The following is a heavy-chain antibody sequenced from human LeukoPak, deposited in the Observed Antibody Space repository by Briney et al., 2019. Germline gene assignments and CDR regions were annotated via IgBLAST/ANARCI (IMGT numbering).Heavy chain of an antibody. CDR2: VGTGGDT. CDR3: ARRSAAAGIDAFDI. Sequence: GGSLRLSCSTSGFSFRNYDMHWVRQPTGKGLEWVSAVGTGGDTYYAGSVKGRFTVVRENAKNTLYLQMNSLRAGDTAMYYCARRSAAAGIDAFDIWGQGTMVTVSS. CDR1: GFSFRNYD. J-gene: IGHJ3*02. D-gene: IGHD6-13*01. V-gene: IGHV3-13*01.